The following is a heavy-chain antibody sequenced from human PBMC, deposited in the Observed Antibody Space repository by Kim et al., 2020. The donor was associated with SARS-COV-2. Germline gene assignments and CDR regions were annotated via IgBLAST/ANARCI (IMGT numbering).Heavy chain of an antibody. CDR3: AGDRGYGHHDY. D-gene: IGHD5-12*01. J-gene: IGHJ4*02. Sequence: SETLSLTCAVSGVSITIDDYSWSWIRQPPGKGLEWIGYIYHSGRAFYNPSLKSRVAMSVDTSVDQFSLRLSSVTAADTAVYYCAGDRGYGHHDYWGQGRLVTVSS. CDR2: IYHSGRA. V-gene: IGHV4-30-2*01. CDR1: GVSITIDDYS.